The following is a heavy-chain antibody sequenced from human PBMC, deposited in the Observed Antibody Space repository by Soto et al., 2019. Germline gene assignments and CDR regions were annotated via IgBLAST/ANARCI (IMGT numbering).Heavy chain of an antibody. D-gene: IGHD2-2*01. CDR3: ARDCSSTSCHDAFDI. CDR2: INPNSGGT. CDR1: GYTFTGYY. V-gene: IGHV1-2*04. J-gene: IGHJ3*02. Sequence: ASVKVSCKASGYTFTGYYMHWVRQAPGQGLEWMGWINPNSGGTNYAQKFQGWVTMTRDTSISTAYMELSRLRSDDTAVYYCARDCSSTSCHDAFDIWGQGTMVTVSS.